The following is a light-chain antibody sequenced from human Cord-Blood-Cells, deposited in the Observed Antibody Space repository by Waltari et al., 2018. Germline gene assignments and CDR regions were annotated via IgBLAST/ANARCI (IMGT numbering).Light chain of an antibody. J-gene: IGLJ2*01. V-gene: IGLV2-11*01. CDR3: CSYAGSYPVV. Sequence: QSALTQPRSVSGSPGQSVPISCTGTSSDVGGYNYVSWYQQHPGNAPKLMIYDVSKRPSGVPDRFSGSKSGNTASLTISGLQAEDEADYYCCSYAGSYPVVFGGGTKLTVL. CDR2: DVS. CDR1: SSDVGGYNY.